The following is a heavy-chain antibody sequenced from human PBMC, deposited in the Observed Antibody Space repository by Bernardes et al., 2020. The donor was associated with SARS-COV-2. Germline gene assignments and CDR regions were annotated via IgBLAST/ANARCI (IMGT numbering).Heavy chain of an antibody. D-gene: IGHD3-3*01. Sequence: ASVKVSCKASGYTFTSYGISWVRQAPGQGLEWMGWISAYNGNTNYAQKLQGRVTMTTDTSTSTAYMELRSLRSDDTAVYYCARDQVANDFWSGYPFRDYYYYYMDVWGKGTTVTVSS. CDR1: GYTFTSYG. CDR3: ARDQVANDFWSGYPFRDYYYYYMDV. CDR2: ISAYNGNT. V-gene: IGHV1-18*01. J-gene: IGHJ6*03.